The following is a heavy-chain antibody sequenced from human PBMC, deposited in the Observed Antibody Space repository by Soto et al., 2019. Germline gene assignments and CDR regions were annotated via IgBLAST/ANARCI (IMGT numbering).Heavy chain of an antibody. V-gene: IGHV4-34*01. D-gene: IGHD3-3*01. CDR1: GGSFSGYY. CDR3: ARGEFEAGFWSGYYSRLDV. J-gene: IGHJ6*02. Sequence: SETLSLTCAVYGGSFSGYYWSWIRQPPGKGLEWIGEINHSGSTNYNPSLKSRVTISVGTSKNQFSLKLSSVTAADTAVYYCARGEFEAGFWSGYYSRLDVWGQGTTVTVSS. CDR2: INHSGST.